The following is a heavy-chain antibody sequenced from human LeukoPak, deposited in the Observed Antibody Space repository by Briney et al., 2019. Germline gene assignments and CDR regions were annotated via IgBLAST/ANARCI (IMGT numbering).Heavy chain of an antibody. CDR2: INPSGST. V-gene: IGHV4-34*01. J-gene: IGHJ4*02. D-gene: IGHD6-19*01. Sequence: PSETLSLTSAVYGGSFSGYYWSWIRQPPGKGLEWIGEINPSGSTNYNPSLKSRVTISVDTSKNQFSLKLSSVTAADTAVYYCVRGTGIAVAGKCHFDYWGQGTLVTVSS. CDR3: VRGTGIAVAGKCHFDY. CDR1: GGSFSGYY.